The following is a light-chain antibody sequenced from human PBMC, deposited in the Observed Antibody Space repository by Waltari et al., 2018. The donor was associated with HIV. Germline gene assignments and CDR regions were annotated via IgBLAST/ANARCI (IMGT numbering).Light chain of an antibody. V-gene: IGKV3-15*01. CDR3: QQYDDWPPIT. CDR2: GAS. CDR1: QSVSTN. Sequence: EVVMTQSPAALSVSPGERATLSCRASQSVSTNLAWYQQKSGQGPRLLIYGASTRATGIPARFSGSGSGTEFTLTISSLQSEDFAVYFCQQYDDWPPITFGQGTRLETK. J-gene: IGKJ5*01.